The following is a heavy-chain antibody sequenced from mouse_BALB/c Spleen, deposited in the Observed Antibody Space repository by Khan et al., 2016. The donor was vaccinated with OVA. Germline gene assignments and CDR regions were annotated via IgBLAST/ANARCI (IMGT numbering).Heavy chain of an antibody. Sequence: VQLKQSGPGLVAPSQSLSITCTVTGFSITDYGVSRIRQPPGKGLEWLGVIWGGGSTYSNSALKSRLSISKDNSKSQVFLKMNSLQTDDTAMYYCAKHGVDYGTLAWFAYWGQGTLVTVSA. CDR1: GFSITDYG. J-gene: IGHJ3*01. D-gene: IGHD2-4*01. CDR2: IWGGGST. CDR3: AKHGVDYGTLAWFAY. V-gene: IGHV2-6-5*01.